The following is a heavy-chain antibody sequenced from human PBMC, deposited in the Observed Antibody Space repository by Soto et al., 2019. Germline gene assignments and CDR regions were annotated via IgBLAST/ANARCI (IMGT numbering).Heavy chain of an antibody. J-gene: IGHJ3*02. CDR3: ARVERGTVTTVVDAFDI. V-gene: IGHV4-34*01. CDR1: GGFVSSGSYY. CDR2: MSHSGGT. D-gene: IGHD1-1*01. Sequence: QVQLQQWGAGLLKPSETLSLTCAVYGGFVSSGSYYWSWIRQPPGKGLEWIGEMSHSGGTHFNPSLKSRVTISVDTSKNQFSLKMSSVTAAGTALYYCARVERGTVTTVVDAFDIWGPGTMVTVSS.